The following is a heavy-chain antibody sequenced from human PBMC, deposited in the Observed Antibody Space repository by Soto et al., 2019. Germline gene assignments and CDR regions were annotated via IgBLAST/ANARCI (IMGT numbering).Heavy chain of an antibody. D-gene: IGHD3-10*01. Sequence: EVQLVESGGGLGQPGGSLRLSCAASGFTFSLYSMSWVRQAPGKGLEWVSYISRSSTGIHYADSVKGRFTISRDDVTNSMHLQMNSLRDGDTAVYYCARAVTWGLDVWGQGTTVSISS. J-gene: IGHJ6*01. V-gene: IGHV3-48*02. CDR3: ARAVTWGLDV. CDR1: GFTFSLYS. CDR2: ISRSSTGI.